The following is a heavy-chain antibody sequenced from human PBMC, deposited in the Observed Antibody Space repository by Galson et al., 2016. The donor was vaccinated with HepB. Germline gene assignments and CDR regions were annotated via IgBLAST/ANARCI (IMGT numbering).Heavy chain of an antibody. CDR2: ISITSVYK. CDR1: GFTFSTYS. Sequence: SLRLSCAASGFTFSTYSMNWVRQAPGKGLEWVSFISITSVYKYYADSLKGRVTISRDNAKNSLYLQMNSLRAEDTAVYYCARPPEGDRRYFDLWGRGTLVTVSS. D-gene: IGHD3-16*01. CDR3: ARPPEGDRRYFDL. J-gene: IGHJ2*01. V-gene: IGHV3-21*01.